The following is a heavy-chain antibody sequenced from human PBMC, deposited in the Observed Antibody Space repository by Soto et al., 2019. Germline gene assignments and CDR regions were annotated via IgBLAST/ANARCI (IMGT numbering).Heavy chain of an antibody. CDR1: GASMSSGVYS. CDR3: ARDRGTGSFYPT. D-gene: IGHD3-10*01. J-gene: IGHJ5*02. CDR2: MYDTGST. Sequence: QLQLQESGSGLVKPSQTLSLTCAVSGASMSSGVYSWSWIRQPPGKGLEWIGYMYDTGSTYYNPSLKPRVTISADMSKNHISLNLTSVTAADTAVYYCARDRGTGSFYPTWGQGILVTVSS. V-gene: IGHV4-30-2*01.